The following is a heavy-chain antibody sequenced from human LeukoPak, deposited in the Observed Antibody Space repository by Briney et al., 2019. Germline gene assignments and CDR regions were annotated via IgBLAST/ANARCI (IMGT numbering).Heavy chain of an antibody. CDR1: GDSISSNNYY. V-gene: IGHV4-39*01. J-gene: IGHJ6*02. CDR3: ARSIAAARYYYYGMDV. CDR2: IYYGGST. D-gene: IGHD6-13*01. Sequence: SETLSLTCTVSGDSISSNNYYWDWIRQPPGTGLEWIGSIYYGGSTYYNPSLKSRVTISVDTSKNQFSLKLSSVTAADTAVYYCARSIAAARYYYYGMDVWGQGTTVTVSS.